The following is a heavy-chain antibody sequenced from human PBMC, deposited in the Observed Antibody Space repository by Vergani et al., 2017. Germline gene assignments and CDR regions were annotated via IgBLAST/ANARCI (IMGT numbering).Heavy chain of an antibody. CDR1: GFTFSSYA. CDR3: AMGTLSIAAAGTGPAAGFDY. V-gene: IGHV3-30-3*01. Sequence: QVQLVESGGGVVQPGRSLRLSCAASGFTFSSYAMHWVRQAPGKGLEWVAVISYDGSNKYYADSMKGRFTISRDNAKNSLYLQMNSLRAEDTAVYYCAMGTLSIAAAGTGPAAGFDYWGQGTLVTVSS. D-gene: IGHD6-13*01. CDR2: ISYDGSNK. J-gene: IGHJ4*02.